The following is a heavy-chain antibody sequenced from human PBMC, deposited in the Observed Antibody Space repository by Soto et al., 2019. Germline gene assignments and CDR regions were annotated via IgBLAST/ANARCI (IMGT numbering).Heavy chain of an antibody. D-gene: IGHD6-19*01. CDR1: GGSFSGYY. V-gene: IGHV4-34*01. Sequence: SETLSLTCAVYGGSFSGYYWSWIRQPPGKGLEWIGEINHSGSTNYNPSLKSRVTISVDTSKNQFSLKLSSVTAADTAVYYCERGLAAVAGTWWFDPWGQGTLVTVYS. CDR3: ERGLAAVAGTWWFDP. J-gene: IGHJ5*02. CDR2: INHSGST.